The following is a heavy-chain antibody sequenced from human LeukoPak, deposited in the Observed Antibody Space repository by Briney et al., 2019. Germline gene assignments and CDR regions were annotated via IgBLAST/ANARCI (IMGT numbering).Heavy chain of an antibody. J-gene: IGHJ4*02. Sequence: GGSLRLSCAASGFTFSNYNLNWVRQAPGKGLEWVSYISNGGSTIYYADSVKGRFTISRDNARNSLYLQLNSLRAEDTAVYFCAGGAIYYKSSVYYYTRAFDYWGQGTLVTVSP. CDR2: ISNGGSTI. CDR3: AGGAIYYKSSVYYYTRAFDY. D-gene: IGHD3-22*01. V-gene: IGHV3-48*04. CDR1: GFTFSNYN.